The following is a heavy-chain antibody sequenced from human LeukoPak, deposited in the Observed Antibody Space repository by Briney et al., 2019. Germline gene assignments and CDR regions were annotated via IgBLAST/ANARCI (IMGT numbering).Heavy chain of an antibody. CDR1: GYTFSSYS. D-gene: IGHD2-21*01. V-gene: IGHV3-21*01. CDR3: ARHLDCGGDCSPSSGYYMDV. CDR2: ISSSSSYI. J-gene: IGHJ6*03. Sequence: GGSLRLSCAASGYTFSSYSMNWVRQAPGKGLEWVSSISSSSSYIYYADSVKGRFTISRDNAKNSLYLQMNSLRAEDTAVYYCARHLDCGGDCSPSSGYYMDVWGKGTTVTVSS.